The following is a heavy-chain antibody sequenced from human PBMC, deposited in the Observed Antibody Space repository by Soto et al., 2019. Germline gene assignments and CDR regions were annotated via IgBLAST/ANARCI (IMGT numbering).Heavy chain of an antibody. D-gene: IGHD2-15*01. CDR1: GFTFSSYG. V-gene: IGHV3-30*18. CDR3: AKYCSGGSCYSE. CDR2: ISYDGSNK. Sequence: GGSLRLSCAAYGFTFSSYGMHWVRQAPGKGLEWVAVISYDGSNKYYADSVKGRFTISRDNSKNTLYLQMNSLRAEDTAVYYFAKYCSGGSCYSEWGRGTLDTVSS. J-gene: IGHJ4*02.